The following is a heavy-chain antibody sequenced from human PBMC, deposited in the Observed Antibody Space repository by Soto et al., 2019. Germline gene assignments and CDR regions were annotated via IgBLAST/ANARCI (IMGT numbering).Heavy chain of an antibody. Sequence: PSETLSLTCAVSGGSISNGGYSWSWIRQLPGKGLEWIGYIYHSGSTYYNPSLKSRVTISVDRSKNQFSLKLSSVTAADTAVYYCARAYYEEPSLWFDPWGQGTLVTVSS. CDR2: IYHSGST. J-gene: IGHJ5*02. V-gene: IGHV4-30-2*01. D-gene: IGHD3-22*01. CDR3: ARAYYEEPSLWFDP. CDR1: GGSISNGGYS.